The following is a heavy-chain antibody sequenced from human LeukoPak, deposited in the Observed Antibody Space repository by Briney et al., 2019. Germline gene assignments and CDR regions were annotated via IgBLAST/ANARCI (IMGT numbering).Heavy chain of an antibody. D-gene: IGHD1-26*01. V-gene: IGHV4-39*01. Sequence: SETLSLTCTVSGGSISNSYYWGWIRQPPGKGLEWIGSIYYSGDTYYNPSLKSRVTVSMDTSKNQVSLRLSSVTAADTAVYYCARLRSGSTPPPPYYYYGLDVWGQGTTVTVSS. CDR2: IYYSGDT. CDR3: ARLRSGSTPPPPYYYYGLDV. CDR1: GGSISNSYY. J-gene: IGHJ6*02.